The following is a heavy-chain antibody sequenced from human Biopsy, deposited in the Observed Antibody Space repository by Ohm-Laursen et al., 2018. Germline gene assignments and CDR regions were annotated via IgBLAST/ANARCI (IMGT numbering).Heavy chain of an antibody. CDR1: GYTFTTYY. V-gene: IGHV1-46*01. CDR2: INPGGNST. CDR3: VLASFDY. J-gene: IGHJ4*02. Sequence: GASVKVSCTASGYTFTTYYIHWVRQAPGQGLEWMGIINPGGNSTAYTQNFQVRVTMTCDTSTTTVYMELSSLRSEDTAVYNCVLASFDYWGQGALVTVPS.